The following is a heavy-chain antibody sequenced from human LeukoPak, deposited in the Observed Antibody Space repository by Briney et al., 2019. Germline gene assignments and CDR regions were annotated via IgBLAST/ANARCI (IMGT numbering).Heavy chain of an antibody. CDR2: INHSGST. D-gene: IGHD3-22*01. Sequence: SETLSLTCTVYGGSFSGYYWSWIRQPPGKGLEWIGEINHSGSTNYNPSLKSRVTISVDKSKNQFSLKLSSVTAADTAVYYCARVSYYDSSGYYYPFDYWGQGTLVTVSS. J-gene: IGHJ4*02. V-gene: IGHV4-34*01. CDR1: GGSFSGYY. CDR3: ARVSYYDSSGYYYPFDY.